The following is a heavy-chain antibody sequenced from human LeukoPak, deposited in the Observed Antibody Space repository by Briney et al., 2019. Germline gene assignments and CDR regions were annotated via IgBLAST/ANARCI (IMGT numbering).Heavy chain of an antibody. CDR1: GFTFSSYG. CDR3: AKVGSRGWYGESYFDY. V-gene: IGHV3-30*18. J-gene: IGHJ4*02. CDR2: MSYDGSNK. D-gene: IGHD6-19*01. Sequence: GGSLRLSCAASGFTFSSYGMHWVRQAPGKGLEWVAVMSYDGSNKYYADSVKGRFTISRDNSKNTLYLQMNSLRAEDTAVYYCAKVGSRGWYGESYFDYWGQGTLVTVSS.